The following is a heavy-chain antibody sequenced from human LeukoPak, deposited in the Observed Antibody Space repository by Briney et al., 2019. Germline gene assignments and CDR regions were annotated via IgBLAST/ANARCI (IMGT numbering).Heavy chain of an antibody. V-gene: IGHV3-23*01. CDR3: AKDRMLTSSSCFDY. J-gene: IGHJ4*02. CDR1: GFTFSSYA. D-gene: IGHD6-13*01. CDR2: ITSGSGAST. Sequence: GGSPRLSCAASGFTFSSYAMSWVRQAPGKGLEWVSAITSGSGASTYYADSVKGRFTISRDNSKNTLSLQMNSLRAEDTAIYYCAKDRMLTSSSCFDYWGQGTLVTVSS.